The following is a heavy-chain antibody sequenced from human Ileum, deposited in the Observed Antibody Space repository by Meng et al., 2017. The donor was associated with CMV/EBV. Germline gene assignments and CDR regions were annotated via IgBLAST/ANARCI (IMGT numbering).Heavy chain of an antibody. V-gene: IGHV4-61*01. J-gene: IGHJ6*02. CDR1: GGSVSSGSYY. CDR2: IYYSGST. CDR3: ARVGIPHYGMDV. Sequence: SETLSLTCTASGGSVSSGSYYWSWIRQPPGKGLEWIGYIYYSGSTNYNPSLKIRVTIFVDSTQNQFSLKLSSVTAADTAVYYCARVGIPHYGMDVWGQGTTVTVSS.